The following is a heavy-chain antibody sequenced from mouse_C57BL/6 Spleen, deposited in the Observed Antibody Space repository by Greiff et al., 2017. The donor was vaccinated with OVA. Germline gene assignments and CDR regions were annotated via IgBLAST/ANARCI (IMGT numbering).Heavy chain of an antibody. CDR1: GYTFTGYW. D-gene: IGHD1-1*01. Sequence: VQLQQSGAELMKPGASVKLSCKATGYTFTGYWIEWVKQRPGHGLEWIGEILPGSGSTNYNEKFKGKATFTADTSYNTAYMQLSSLTTEDSAIDYCARSPCYGSSSAWFAYWGQGTLVTVSA. V-gene: IGHV1-9*01. CDR2: ILPGSGST. J-gene: IGHJ3*01. CDR3: ARSPCYGSSSAWFAY.